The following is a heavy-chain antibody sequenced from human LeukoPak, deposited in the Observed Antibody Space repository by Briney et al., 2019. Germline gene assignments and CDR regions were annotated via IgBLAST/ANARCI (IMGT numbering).Heavy chain of an antibody. Sequence: GGSLRLSCAASGFTFSDYYMSWIRQAPGKGLEWVSYISSSGSTIYYADSVKGRFTISRDNAKNSLYLQMNSLRAEDTAVYYCARHTLGNWNDVSLDFDYWGQGTLVTVSS. CDR1: GFTFSDYY. V-gene: IGHV3-11*01. D-gene: IGHD1-1*01. J-gene: IGHJ4*02. CDR2: ISSSGSTI. CDR3: ARHTLGNWNDVSLDFDY.